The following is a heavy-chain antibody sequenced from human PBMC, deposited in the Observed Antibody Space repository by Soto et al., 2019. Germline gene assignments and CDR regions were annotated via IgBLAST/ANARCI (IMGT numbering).Heavy chain of an antibody. CDR1: GGSISSGGYY. D-gene: IGHD2-15*01. Sequence: SETLSLTCTVSGGSISSGGYYWSWIRQHPGKGLEWIGYIYYSGSTYYNTSLKSRVTISVDTSKNQFYLKLSSVTAADTAVYYCARVMGIRRSGGSCYRSDAFDIWGQGTMVTVS. J-gene: IGHJ3*02. CDR2: IYYSGST. CDR3: ARVMGIRRSGGSCYRSDAFDI. V-gene: IGHV4-31*03.